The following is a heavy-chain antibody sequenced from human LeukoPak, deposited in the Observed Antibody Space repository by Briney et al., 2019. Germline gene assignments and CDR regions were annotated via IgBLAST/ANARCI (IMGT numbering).Heavy chain of an antibody. J-gene: IGHJ4*02. CDR3: ARVRFGDLLVDY. CDR2: INSDGRIT. Sequence: GGSLRLSCAASGFTFSSYWMHWVRQAPGKGLVWVSRINSDGRITSYADSVKGRFTISRDNAKNTLYLQMNSLRAEDTAVYYCARVRFGDLLVDYWGQGTLVTVSS. D-gene: IGHD3-10*01. CDR1: GFTFSSYW. V-gene: IGHV3-74*01.